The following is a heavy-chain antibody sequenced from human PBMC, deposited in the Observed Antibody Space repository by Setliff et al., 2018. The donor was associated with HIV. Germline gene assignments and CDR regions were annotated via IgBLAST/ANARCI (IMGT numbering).Heavy chain of an antibody. V-gene: IGHV1-69*13. CDR2: IIPVFGTA. CDR3: VRGGQYYRSTYYYYYMDV. CDR1: GGSFSSFA. Sequence: SVKVSCKTSGGSFSSFALSWVRQAPGQGLEWMGGIIPVFGTANYAQKFQGRVTIAADEFTSTAYMELSSLRSEDTAVYYCVRGGQYYRSTYYYYYMDVWGKGTTVTVSS. D-gene: IGHD3-16*02. J-gene: IGHJ6*03.